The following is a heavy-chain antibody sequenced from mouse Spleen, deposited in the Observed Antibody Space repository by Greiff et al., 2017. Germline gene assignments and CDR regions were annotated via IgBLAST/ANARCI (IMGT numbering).Heavy chain of an antibody. D-gene: IGHD1-1*01. V-gene: IGHV1-15*01. CDR3: TSWGDGSYYFDY. CDR2: IGPESGGT. CDR1: GYTFTDYE. J-gene: IGHJ2*01. Sequence: QVQLQQSGAELVRPGASVTLSCKASGYTFTDYEMHWVKQTPVHGLEWIGAIGPESGGTAYTQKFKGKAILTADKSSSTVYMELRSLTSEDSAVYYCTSWGDGSYYFDYWGQGTTLTVSS.